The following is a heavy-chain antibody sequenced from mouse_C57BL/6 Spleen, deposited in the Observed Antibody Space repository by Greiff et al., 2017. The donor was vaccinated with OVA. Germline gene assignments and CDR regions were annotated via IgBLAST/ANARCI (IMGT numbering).Heavy chain of an antibody. CDR1: GFTFSDYY. CDR3: ATHYYDAMDY. V-gene: IGHV5-12*01. D-gene: IGHD1-2*01. Sequence: DVKLVESGGGLVQPGGSLKLSCAASGFTFSDYYMYWVRQTPEKRLEWVAYISNGGGSTYYPDTVKGRFTISRDNAKNTLYLQMSRLKSEDTAMYYCATHYYDAMDYWGQGTSVTVSS. CDR2: ISNGGGST. J-gene: IGHJ4*01.